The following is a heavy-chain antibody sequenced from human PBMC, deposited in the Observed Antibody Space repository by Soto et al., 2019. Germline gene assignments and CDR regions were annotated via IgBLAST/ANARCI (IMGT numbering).Heavy chain of an antibody. Sequence: ASVKVSCKASGYTFTSYDINWVRQATGQGLEWMGWMNPNSGNTAYAQQFQGRVSMTRNTSISTAYMELTSLRSEDTAVYYCARGMKCRFLDLLNYWGKGSLGTVSS. CDR1: GYTFTSYD. J-gene: IGHJ4*02. V-gene: IGHV1-8*01. D-gene: IGHD3-3*01. CDR2: MNPNSGNT. CDR3: ARGMKCRFLDLLNY.